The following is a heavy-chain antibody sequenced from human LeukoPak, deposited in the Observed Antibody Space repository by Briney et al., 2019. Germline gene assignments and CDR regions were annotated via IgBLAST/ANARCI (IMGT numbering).Heavy chain of an antibody. Sequence: GASVKVSCKASGYTSTGYYMHWVRQAPGQGLEWMGWINPNSGGTNYAQKFQGRVTMTRDTSISTAYMELSSLRSEDTAVYYCARSSSYYYDSSGYTIDYWGQGTLVTVSS. CDR3: ARSSSYYYDSSGYTIDY. J-gene: IGHJ4*02. CDR1: GYTSTGYY. V-gene: IGHV1-2*02. CDR2: INPNSGGT. D-gene: IGHD3-22*01.